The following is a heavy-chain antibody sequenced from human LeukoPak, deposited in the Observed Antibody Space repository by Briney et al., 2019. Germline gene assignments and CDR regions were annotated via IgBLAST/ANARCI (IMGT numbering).Heavy chain of an antibody. D-gene: IGHD3-16*02. J-gene: IGHJ4*02. CDR1: GYTFTGYS. CDR2: INPNSGGT. Sequence: GASVKVSCKASGYTFTGYSMHWVRQAPGQGLEWLGWINPNSGGTNYAQKFQGWVTMTRDTSTSTAYMELSRLRSDDTAVYYCARGYPGYFDYWGQGTLVTVSS. CDR3: ARGYPGYFDY. V-gene: IGHV1-2*04.